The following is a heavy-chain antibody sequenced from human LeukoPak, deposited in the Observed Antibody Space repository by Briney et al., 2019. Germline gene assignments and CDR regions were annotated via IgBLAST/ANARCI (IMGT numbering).Heavy chain of an antibody. D-gene: IGHD6-13*01. V-gene: IGHV1-18*01. CDR3: ARSYSSSWHYYYYMDV. CDR2: ISAYNGNT. Sequence: ASVKVSCKASGYTFTSYGISWVRQAPGHGLEWMGWISAYNGNTNYAQKLQGRVTTTTDTSTSTAYMELRSLRSDDTAVYYCARSYSSSWHYYYYMDVWGKGTTVTVSS. CDR1: GYTFTSYG. J-gene: IGHJ6*03.